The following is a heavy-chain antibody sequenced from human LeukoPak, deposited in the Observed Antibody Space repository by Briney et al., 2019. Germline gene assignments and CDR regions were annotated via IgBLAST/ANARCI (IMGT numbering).Heavy chain of an antibody. CDR1: GFTFSSYS. CDR3: ARDYGSGSYYFGY. CDR2: ISSSSSYI. V-gene: IGHV3-21*01. Sequence: PGGSLRLSCAASGFTFSSYSMNWVRQAPGKGLEWVSSISSSSSYIYYADSVKGRFTISRDNAKNSLYLQVNSLRAEDTAVYYCARDYGSGSYYFGYWGQGTLVTVSS. J-gene: IGHJ4*02. D-gene: IGHD3-10*01.